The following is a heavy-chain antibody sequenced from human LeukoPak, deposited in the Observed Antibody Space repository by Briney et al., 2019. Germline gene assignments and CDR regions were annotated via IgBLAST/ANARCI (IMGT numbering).Heavy chain of an antibody. CDR3: ARYRGKTTVSSLDWFDP. D-gene: IGHD4-11*01. CDR2: IYYSGST. CDR1: GVSISSYY. Sequence: PSETLSLTCPVSGVSISSYYWSWIRQPPGKGLECIGYIYYSGSTKYNPSLKSRVTISVDTSKNQFSLKLSSVTAADTAVYYCARYRGKTTVSSLDWFDPWGQGTLVTVSS. J-gene: IGHJ5*02. V-gene: IGHV4-59*01.